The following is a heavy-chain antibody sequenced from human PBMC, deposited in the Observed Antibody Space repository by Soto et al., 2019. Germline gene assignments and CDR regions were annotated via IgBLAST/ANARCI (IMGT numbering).Heavy chain of an antibody. CDR3: ARVDILTVYGCMDV. CDR1: GGSISSYY. V-gene: IGHV4-59*08. J-gene: IGHJ6*02. D-gene: IGHD3-9*01. CDR2: IYYSGST. Sequence: ASETLSLTCTVSGGSISSYYWSWIRQPPGKGLEWIRYIYYSGSTYYNPTLKSRVTISVDRSKNLFSLKLSSVTAADTAVYYCARVDILTVYGCMDVWGQGTTVTVSS.